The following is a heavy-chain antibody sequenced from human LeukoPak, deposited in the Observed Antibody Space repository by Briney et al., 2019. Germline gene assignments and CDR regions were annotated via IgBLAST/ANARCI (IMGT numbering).Heavy chain of an antibody. Sequence: PSETLSLICTVSGASISTSNYFWGWIRQPPGKGLEWIGSIYYSGSTDNNPSLKSRATISVDKSKNQLSLRLTSVTTADTALYFCATYYVGRGGSGYWGQGTLVTVSS. D-gene: IGHD3-10*02. CDR1: GASISTSNYF. CDR3: ATYYVGRGGSGY. J-gene: IGHJ4*02. CDR2: IYYSGST. V-gene: IGHV4-39*01.